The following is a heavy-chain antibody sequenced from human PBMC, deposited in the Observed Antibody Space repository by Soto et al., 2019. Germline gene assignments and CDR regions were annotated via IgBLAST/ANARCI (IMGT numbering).Heavy chain of an antibody. CDR3: AGTHDSLDY. CDR2: ISSSGSNL. Sequence: EVQLVESGGGLVKPGGSLRLSYAGSGFTFSSYYMNWVRQAPGKGLEWVSSISSSGSNLYYTDSVKGRFTISRDNAENSLYLQMNSLKAEDTAVYYCAGTHDSLDYWGQGTLVTVSS. J-gene: IGHJ4*02. D-gene: IGHD3-22*01. CDR1: GFTFSSYY. V-gene: IGHV3-21*01.